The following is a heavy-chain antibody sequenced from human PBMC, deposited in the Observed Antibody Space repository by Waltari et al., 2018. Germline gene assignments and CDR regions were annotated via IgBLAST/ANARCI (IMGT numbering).Heavy chain of an antibody. V-gene: IGHV3-9*01. CDR2: ISWNSGSI. D-gene: IGHD3-22*01. CDR1: GFTFDDYA. CDR3: AKDLDYYDSSGYLGDDAFDI. Sequence: EVQLVESGGGLVQPGRSLRLSCAASGFTFDDYAMHCVRQAPGKGLEWVSGISWNSGSIGYADSVKGRFTISRDNAKNSLYLQMNSLRAEDTALYYCAKDLDYYDSSGYLGDDAFDIWGQGTMVTVSS. J-gene: IGHJ3*02.